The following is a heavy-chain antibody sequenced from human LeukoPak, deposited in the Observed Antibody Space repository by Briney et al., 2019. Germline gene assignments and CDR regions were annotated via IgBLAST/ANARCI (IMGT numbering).Heavy chain of an antibody. V-gene: IGHV3-30*18. CDR3: AKGDFDY. CDR1: GFTFSSYG. CDR2: ISYDGSNK. Sequence: PGGSLRLSCAASGFTFSSYGMHWVRQAPGKGLEWVAVISYDGSNKYYADSVKGRFTISRDNSKNTLYLQMNSLRAEDTDVYYCAKGDFDYSGQGTLVTVSS. J-gene: IGHJ4*02.